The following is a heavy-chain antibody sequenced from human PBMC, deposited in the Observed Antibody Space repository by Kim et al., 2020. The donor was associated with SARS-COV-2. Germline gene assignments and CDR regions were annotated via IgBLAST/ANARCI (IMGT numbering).Heavy chain of an antibody. J-gene: IGHJ4*02. D-gene: IGHD6-6*01. Sequence: GGSLRLSCAASGFTFSSYSMNWVRQAPGKGLEWVSSISSSSSYIYYADSVKGRFTISRDNAKNSLYLQMNSLRAEDTAVYYCARVAARTKRPYYFDYWGQGTLVTVSS. CDR2: ISSSSSYI. CDR1: GFTFSSYS. V-gene: IGHV3-21*04. CDR3: ARVAARTKRPYYFDY.